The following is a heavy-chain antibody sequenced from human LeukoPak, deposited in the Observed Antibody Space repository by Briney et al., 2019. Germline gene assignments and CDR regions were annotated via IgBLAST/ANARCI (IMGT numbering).Heavy chain of an antibody. CDR1: GFSVSSRA. D-gene: IGHD5-18*01. CDR3: TTGYSDPH. J-gene: IGHJ4*02. V-gene: IGHV3-15*01. Sequence: GGSLRLSCAASGFSVSSRAMSWVRQAPGKGLEWVGRIKSKTDGGITDYAAPVKGRFTISRDDSKNTLYLQMNSLKTEDTAAYYCTTGYSDPHWGQGTLVTVSS. CDR2: IKSKTDGGIT.